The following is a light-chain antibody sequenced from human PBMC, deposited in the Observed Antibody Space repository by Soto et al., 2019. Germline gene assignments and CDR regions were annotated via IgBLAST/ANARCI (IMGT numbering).Light chain of an antibody. CDR2: DAS. CDR1: QNINTW. Sequence: DIQMTQSPSALSASVGDRVTITCRASQNINTWLAWFRQIPGKAPILLIYDASSLESGVPSRFSGSGSDTDFTLTITNLQPDDVAIYYCQQYYSYSRTFGQGTKVEI. CDR3: QQYYSYSRT. J-gene: IGKJ1*01. V-gene: IGKV1-5*01.